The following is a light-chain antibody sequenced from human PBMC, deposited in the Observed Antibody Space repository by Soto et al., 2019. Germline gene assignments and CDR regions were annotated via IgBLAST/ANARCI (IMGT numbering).Light chain of an antibody. J-gene: IGKJ5*01. V-gene: IGKV3-20*01. CDR2: GAS. CDR1: QSVSSGY. CDR3: QQYGSSPIT. Sequence: EIVLTQSPGTLSLSPGERATLSCRASQSVSSGYLAWYQQKPGQAPRLLIYGASSRATGLPDRFSGSGSGTDFTLTINRLEPEDFAMYYCQQYGSSPITFGQGTRLEI.